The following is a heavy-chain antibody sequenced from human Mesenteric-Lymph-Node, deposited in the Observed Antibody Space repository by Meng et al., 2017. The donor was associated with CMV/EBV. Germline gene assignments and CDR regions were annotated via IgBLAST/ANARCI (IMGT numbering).Heavy chain of an antibody. CDR2: ISVYNGNT. D-gene: IGHD3-3*01. CDR3: ARGTRHYDFWSGYYTFDI. V-gene: IGHV1-18*01. CDR1: GYTPINYP. J-gene: IGHJ3*02. Sequence: ASVKVSCKASGYTPINYPINWVRQAPGQGLEWMGWISVYNGNTNYVQKIQDRVTMTTDTSTSTAYMELRSLRSDDTAVYYCARGTRHYDFWSGYYTFDIWGQGTVVTVSS.